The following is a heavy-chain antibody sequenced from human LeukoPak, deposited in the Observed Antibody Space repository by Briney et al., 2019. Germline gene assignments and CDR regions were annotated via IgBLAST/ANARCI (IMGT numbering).Heavy chain of an antibody. J-gene: IGHJ6*02. D-gene: IGHD2-2*01. CDR2: INPSGGST. V-gene: IGHV1-46*01. Sequence: ASVKVSCKASGYTFTSYYMHWVRRAPGQGLEWMGIINPSGGSTSYAQKFQGRVTMTRDTSTSTVYMELSSLRSEDTAVYYCARDFCTCSSTSCYCVMDVWGQGTTVTVSS. CDR3: ARDFCTCSSTSCYCVMDV. CDR1: GYTFTSYY.